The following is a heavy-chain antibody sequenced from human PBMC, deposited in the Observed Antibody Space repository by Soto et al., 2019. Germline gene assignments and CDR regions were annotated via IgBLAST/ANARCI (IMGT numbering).Heavy chain of an antibody. CDR3: ATGGILTPGQRGLCDY. J-gene: IGHJ4*02. D-gene: IGHD3-9*01. V-gene: IGHV3-30*03. CDR1: GVIFSTNA. Sequence: QVHLVESGGGVVQPGTSLGLSCVVSGVIFSTNAMHWVRQAPGKGLEWVAAISKDGNDEFYADSVKGRFTISRDNSKNMLYLQITSLEPEDTAVYFCATGGILTPGQRGLCDYWGRGTLVTVSS. CDR2: ISKDGNDE.